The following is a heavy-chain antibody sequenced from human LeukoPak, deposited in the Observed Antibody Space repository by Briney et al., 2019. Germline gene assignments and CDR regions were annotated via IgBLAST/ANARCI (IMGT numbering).Heavy chain of an antibody. CDR2: ISYDGSNK. CDR1: GFTFSSYG. V-gene: IGHV3-30*18. J-gene: IGHJ4*02. D-gene: IGHD6-19*01. CDR3: AKDGRQWLGVDY. Sequence: HPGRSLRLSCAASGFTFSSYGMHWVRQAPGKGLEWVAVISYDGSNKYYADSVKGRFTISRDNSKNTLYLQMNSLRAEDTAVYYCAKDGRQWLGVDYWGQGTLVTVSS.